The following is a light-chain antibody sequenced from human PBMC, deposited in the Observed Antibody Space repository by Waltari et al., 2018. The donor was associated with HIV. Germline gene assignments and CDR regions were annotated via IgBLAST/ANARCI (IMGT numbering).Light chain of an antibody. CDR1: GSDISSYDF. J-gene: IGLJ3*02. CDR3: SSYTSPNSLL. V-gene: IGLV2-14*01. CDR2: SVN. Sequence: QSALTQPASLSGFPGQSITISCTGRGSDISSYDFVSCYRQDPGKAPQLVMYSVNTRPSDISSRFSGLKSGNTASLRISGLQFEDEADYYCSSYTSPNSLLFGGGTKLTVL.